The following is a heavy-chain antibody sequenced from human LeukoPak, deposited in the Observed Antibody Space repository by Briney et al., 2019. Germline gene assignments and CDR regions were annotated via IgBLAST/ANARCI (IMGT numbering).Heavy chain of an antibody. CDR2: INKDESEK. V-gene: IGHV3-7*01. CDR3: ARDHMVTGLMVTAIFGRYFDL. CDR1: GVTFSDYW. Sequence: GGSLRLSCAASGVTFSDYWMTWVRQAPGKGLEWVATINKDESEKYYVDSVRGRFTISRDNAKNSAYLQIHSLPAEDTAVYYCARDHMVTGLMVTAIFGRYFDLWGRGTLVTVSS. J-gene: IGHJ2*01. D-gene: IGHD2-21*02.